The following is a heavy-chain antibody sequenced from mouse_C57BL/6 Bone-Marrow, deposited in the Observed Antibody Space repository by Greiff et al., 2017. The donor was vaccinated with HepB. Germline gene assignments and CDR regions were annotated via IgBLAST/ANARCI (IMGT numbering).Heavy chain of an antibody. Sequence: GEERGKKGAGVKREGKGEGEGFRRERRKWVKQRPGKGLEWIGQIYPGDGDTNYNGKFKGKATLTADKSSSTAYMQLSSLTSEDSAVYFCARLWYFDVWGTGTTVTVSS. CDR1: GEGFRRER. CDR3: ARLWYFDV. V-gene: IGHV1-80*01. J-gene: IGHJ1*03. CDR2: IYPGDGDT.